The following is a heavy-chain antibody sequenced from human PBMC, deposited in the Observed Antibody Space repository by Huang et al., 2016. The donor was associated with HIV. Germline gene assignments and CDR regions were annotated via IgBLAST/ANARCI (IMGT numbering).Heavy chain of an antibody. J-gene: IGHJ4*02. CDR1: GFPFSSYA. CDR3: AKGDYGDYLHYFDS. Sequence: EVRLLDSGGGLGQPGKSLRLSCAASGFPFSSYAMSWVRQAPGKGLEWVSLIAGSGTTTYYADSVKGRFTISRDNSKNTLDLQMDSLRAEDTAVYYCAKGDYGDYLHYFDSWGQGTLVTVSS. V-gene: IGHV3-23*01. CDR2: IAGSGTTT. D-gene: IGHD4-17*01.